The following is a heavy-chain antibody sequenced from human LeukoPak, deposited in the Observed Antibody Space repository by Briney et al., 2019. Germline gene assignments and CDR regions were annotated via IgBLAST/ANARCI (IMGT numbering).Heavy chain of an antibody. V-gene: IGHV3-23*01. CDR3: ARGVHYYDSSGYYLDAFDI. Sequence: PGGSLRLSCAASGFTFSSYAMNWVRQAPGKGLEWVSTISDSGGSTYYADSVKGRFTISRDNTKNSLYLQMNSLRDEDTAVYYCARGVHYYDSSGYYLDAFDIWGQGTMVTVSS. CDR1: GFTFSSYA. D-gene: IGHD3-22*01. J-gene: IGHJ3*02. CDR2: ISDSGGST.